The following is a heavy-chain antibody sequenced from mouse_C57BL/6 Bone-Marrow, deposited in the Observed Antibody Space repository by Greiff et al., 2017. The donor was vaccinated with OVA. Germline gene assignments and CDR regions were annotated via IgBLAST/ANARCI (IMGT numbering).Heavy chain of an antibody. J-gene: IGHJ2*01. Sequence: EVKVEESGPELVKPGASVKISCKASGYSFTGYYMNWVKQSPEKSLEWIGEINPSTGGTTYNQKFKAKATLTVDKSSSTAYMQLKSLTSEDSAVYYCARDDGFDYWGQGTTLTVSS. CDR1: GYSFTGYY. V-gene: IGHV1-42*01. CDR3: ARDDGFDY. D-gene: IGHD2-12*01. CDR2: INPSTGGT.